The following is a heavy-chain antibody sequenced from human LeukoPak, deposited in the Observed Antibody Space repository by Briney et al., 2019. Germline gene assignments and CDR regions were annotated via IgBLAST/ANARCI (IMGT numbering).Heavy chain of an antibody. CDR3: ARAARDECVDP. V-gene: IGHV4-34*01. CDR2: INHSGRT. CDR1: GGSISSYY. Sequence: SETLSLTCTVSGGSISSYYWSWIRQPPGKGLEWIGEINHSGRTNYNPSLKSRVTISVDTSKNQFSLKLSSVTAADTAVYYCARAARDECVDPWAQGTLVTVSS. J-gene: IGHJ5*02.